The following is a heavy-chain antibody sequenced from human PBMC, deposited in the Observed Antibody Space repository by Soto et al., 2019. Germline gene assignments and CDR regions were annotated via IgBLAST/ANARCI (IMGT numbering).Heavy chain of an antibody. CDR1: GYIFTGYY. J-gene: IGHJ4*02. CDR2: INPNSGGT. Sequence: ASVKVSCKASGYIFTGYYMHWVRQAPGQGLEWMGWINPNSGGTNYAQKFQGRVTMTRDTSISTAYTELSRLRSDDTAVYYCARGRDYYDSSGYLYYFDYWGQGTLVTVSS. D-gene: IGHD3-22*01. V-gene: IGHV1-2*02. CDR3: ARGRDYYDSSGYLYYFDY.